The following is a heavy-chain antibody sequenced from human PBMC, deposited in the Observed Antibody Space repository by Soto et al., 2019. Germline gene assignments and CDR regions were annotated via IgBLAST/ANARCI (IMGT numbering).Heavy chain of an antibody. J-gene: IGHJ4*02. CDR2: VSTNDDRT. D-gene: IGHD3-22*01. V-gene: IGHV1-18*01. CDR1: GYIFTAYG. Sequence: QVQLVRSGPEVKMPGASVKVSCKTSGYIFTAYGLAWLRQAPGQRPEWMGWVSTNDDRTNYAQKFQGRVTMTTDRSTTTTSMELRSLRPDDTAVYYCARELNTESSAYYSFAFWGQGTLVTVSS. CDR3: ARELNTESSAYYSFAF.